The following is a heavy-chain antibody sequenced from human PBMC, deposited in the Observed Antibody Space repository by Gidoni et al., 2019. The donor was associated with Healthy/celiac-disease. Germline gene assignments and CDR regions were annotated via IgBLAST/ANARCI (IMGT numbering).Heavy chain of an antibody. CDR2: IRGSGGST. D-gene: IGHD3-22*01. CDR1: GFTFSSYA. Sequence: EVQLLESGGGLVQPGGSLRLSCAASGFTFSSYAMSWVRQAPGKGLEWVSAIRGSGGSTYYADSVKGRFTISRDNSKNTLYLQMNSLRAEDTAVYYCAKARYYYDSSADWFDPWGQGTLVTVSS. V-gene: IGHV3-23*01. J-gene: IGHJ5*02. CDR3: AKARYYYDSSADWFDP.